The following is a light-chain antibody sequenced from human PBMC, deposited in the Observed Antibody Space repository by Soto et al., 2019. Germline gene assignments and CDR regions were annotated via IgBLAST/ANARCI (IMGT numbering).Light chain of an antibody. Sequence: QSALTQPASVSGSPGQSITISCTGTSSDVGSYNVVSWYQHHPGKAPKLMIYDVTKRPSGVSNRCSGSKSGNTASLTISGLQAEDEADYYCCSYAGSSTYVFGTGTKVTVL. CDR1: SSDVGSYNV. CDR3: CSYAGSSTYV. V-gene: IGLV2-23*02. CDR2: DVT. J-gene: IGLJ1*01.